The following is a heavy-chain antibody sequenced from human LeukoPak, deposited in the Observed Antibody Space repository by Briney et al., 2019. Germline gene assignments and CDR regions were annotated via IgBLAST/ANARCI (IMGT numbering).Heavy chain of an antibody. V-gene: IGHV3-23*01. J-gene: IGHJ4*02. CDR1: GFTFSSYA. Sequence: PGGSLRLSCAASGFTFSSYAMSWVRQAPGKGLEWVSAISGSGGSTYYADSVKGRFTISRDNSKNTLYLQMNSLRAEDTAVYYCANGKEIYCSGGSCYFFDYWGQGTLVTVSS. CDR2: ISGSGGST. D-gene: IGHD2-15*01. CDR3: ANGKEIYCSGGSCYFFDY.